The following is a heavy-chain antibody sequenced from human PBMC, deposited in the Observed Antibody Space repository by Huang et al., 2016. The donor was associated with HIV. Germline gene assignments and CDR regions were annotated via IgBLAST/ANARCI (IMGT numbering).Heavy chain of an antibody. Sequence: QIQLVQSGPEVKKHGASVKVYCQASGYTFSIYGISWVRQAPGQGPEWMGWVSAYSGYTNYAQKFPGRVTMTADTSASTAYMDLRSLTSDDTAVYYCARVPSDHFSDYWGQGTLVTVSS. CDR1: GYTFSIYG. V-gene: IGHV1-18*01. CDR2: VSAYSGYT. CDR3: ARVPSDHFSDY. J-gene: IGHJ4*02.